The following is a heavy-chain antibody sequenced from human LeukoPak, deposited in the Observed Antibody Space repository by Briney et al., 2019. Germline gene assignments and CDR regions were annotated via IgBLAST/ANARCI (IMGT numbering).Heavy chain of an antibody. CDR1: GYTFTNYD. Sequence: ASVKVSCKTSGYTFTNYDINWVRQASGQGLEWMGWMNPNSGNRGYAQRFQGRVTMTRNNYISTAYMELSSLSSDDTAVYYCARVCDGGSCFDPWGQGTLVTVSS. V-gene: IGHV1-8*01. J-gene: IGHJ5*02. D-gene: IGHD2-15*01. CDR2: MNPNSGNR. CDR3: ARVCDGGSCFDP.